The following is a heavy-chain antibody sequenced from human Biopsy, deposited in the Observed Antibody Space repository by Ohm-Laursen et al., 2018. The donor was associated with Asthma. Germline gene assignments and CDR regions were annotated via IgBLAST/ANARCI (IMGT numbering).Heavy chain of an antibody. CDR2: NMTVFGKT. D-gene: IGHD6-19*01. J-gene: IGHJ6*02. Sequence: GASVKVSCKISGYSLTDLSMHWVRQAPGQGLEWLGGNMTVFGKTNYAQKFQGRVTITADESTSTAYMEVTSLRSEDTAIYYCARCQVGYSSGWSLLLKKIYYSGMDVWGQGTAVTVSS. CDR1: GYSLTDLS. CDR3: ARCQVGYSSGWSLLLKKIYYSGMDV. V-gene: IGHV1-69*13.